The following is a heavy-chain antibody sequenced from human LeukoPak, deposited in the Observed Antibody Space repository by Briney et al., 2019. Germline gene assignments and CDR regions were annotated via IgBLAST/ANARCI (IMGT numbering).Heavy chain of an antibody. V-gene: IGHV4-61*01. CDR1: GYSISSGYY. J-gene: IGHJ5*02. D-gene: IGHD2-2*01. CDR3: ARDSGRYCSSTSCQAFDP. CDR2: IYYSGST. Sequence: SETLSLTCTVSGYSISSGYYWSWIRQPPGKGLEWIGYIYYSGSTNYNPSLKSRVTISVDTSKNQFSLKLSSVTAADTAVYYCARDSGRYCSSTSCQAFDPWGQGTLVTVSS.